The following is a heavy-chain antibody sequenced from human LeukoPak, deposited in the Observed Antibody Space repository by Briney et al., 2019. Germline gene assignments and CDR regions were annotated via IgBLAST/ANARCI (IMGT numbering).Heavy chain of an antibody. Sequence: SETLSLTCTVSGGSISSSSYYWGWIRQPPGKGLEWIGSIYYSGSTYYNPSLKSRVTISVDTSKNQFSLKLSSVTAADTAVYYCARGYYYDTNAFDIWGQGTMVTVSS. CDR1: GGSISSSSYY. CDR2: IYYSGST. J-gene: IGHJ3*02. CDR3: ARGYYYDTNAFDI. V-gene: IGHV4-39*07. D-gene: IGHD3-22*01.